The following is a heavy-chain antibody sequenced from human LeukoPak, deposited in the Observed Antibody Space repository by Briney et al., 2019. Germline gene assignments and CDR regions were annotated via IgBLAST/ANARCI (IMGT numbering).Heavy chain of an antibody. V-gene: IGHV3-73*01. CDR1: GFSFSGSA. CDR2: IRSKGNSYAT. D-gene: IGHD2-15*01. CDR3: SSRYCSGGRCYFY. Sequence: GGSLRLSCAASGFSFSGSAMHWVRQASGKGLEWVGRIRSKGNSYATAYAESVKGRFTIARDESKNTAHLQMNSLKTEDTAVYYCSSRYCSGGRCYFYWGQGTLVTVSS. J-gene: IGHJ4*02.